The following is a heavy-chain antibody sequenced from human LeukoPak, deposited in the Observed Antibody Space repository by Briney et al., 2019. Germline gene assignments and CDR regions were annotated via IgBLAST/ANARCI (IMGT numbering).Heavy chain of an antibody. D-gene: IGHD6-13*01. CDR2: IRSNTYGGST. CDR1: GFTFGDYG. Sequence: GGSLRLSCEGSGFTFGDYGVGWFRQAPGKGLQWVTSIRSNTYGGSTEYVPSVKGRLTISRDDSNSIAYLQMNSLKAEDTAIYYCARVSRGGITASWFDPWGQGTLVTVSS. V-gene: IGHV3-49*03. J-gene: IGHJ5*02. CDR3: ARVSRGGITASWFDP.